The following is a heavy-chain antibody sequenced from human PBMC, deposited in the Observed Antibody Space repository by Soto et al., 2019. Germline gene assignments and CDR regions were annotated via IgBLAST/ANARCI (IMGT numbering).Heavy chain of an antibody. V-gene: IGHV1-69*06. CDR2: IIPIFGTA. Sequence: QVQLVQSGAEVKKPGSSVKVSCKASGGTFSSYAISWVRQAPGQGLEWMGGIIPIFGTANYAQTFQGRVTITANKSPSTAYMGLSSLRSEDTAVYYCARGTYYYDSSGYYLDYWGQGTLVTVSS. CDR3: ARGTYYYDSSGYYLDY. D-gene: IGHD3-22*01. J-gene: IGHJ4*02. CDR1: GGTFSSYA.